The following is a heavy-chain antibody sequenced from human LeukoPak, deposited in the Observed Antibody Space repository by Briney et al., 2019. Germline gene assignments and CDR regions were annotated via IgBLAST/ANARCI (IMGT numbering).Heavy chain of an antibody. CDR3: ARDRGWEQMAD. CDR1: GVTVASNY. V-gene: IGHV3-53*01. D-gene: IGHD5-24*01. Sequence: GGSLRLSCVGSGVTVASNYMHWVRQVPGKGLQWVAVLYSAGNTFYTDSVKGRFTISRDNSKNTLYLQMGRLRAEDTAIYYCARDRGWEQMADWGQGTLVSVSS. CDR2: LYSAGNT. J-gene: IGHJ4*02.